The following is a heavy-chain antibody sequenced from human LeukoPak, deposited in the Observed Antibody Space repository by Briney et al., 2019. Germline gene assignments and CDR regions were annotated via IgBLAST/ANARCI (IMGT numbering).Heavy chain of an antibody. V-gene: IGHV4-38-2*02. CDR1: AYSISSGYY. CDR3: VGYGDYVSY. J-gene: IGHJ4*02. Sequence: SETLSLTCTVSAYSISSGYYWGWIRQPPGKGLEWIGSIFHSGSTFYNPSLKSRGTISVDTSKNQFSLKLTSVTAADTAVYYCVGYGDYVSYWGQGTLVPVSS. CDR2: IFHSGST. D-gene: IGHD4-17*01.